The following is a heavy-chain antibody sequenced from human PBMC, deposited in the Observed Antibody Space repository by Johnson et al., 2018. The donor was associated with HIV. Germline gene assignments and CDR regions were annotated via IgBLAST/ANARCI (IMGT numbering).Heavy chain of an antibody. CDR3: ASSLIQFLEWLSEPAAFDI. D-gene: IGHD3-3*01. CDR1: GFTVSGKY. Sequence: VESGGGLIQPGGSLRLSCAASGFTVSGKYMTWVRQAPGKGLEWVSLLYSGGSTYYADSVNGRFSISRDNSKNTLYLQMNSLRAEDTAVYYCASSLIQFLEWLSEPAAFDIWGQGTMVTVSS. J-gene: IGHJ3*02. V-gene: IGHV3-53*01. CDR2: LYSGGST.